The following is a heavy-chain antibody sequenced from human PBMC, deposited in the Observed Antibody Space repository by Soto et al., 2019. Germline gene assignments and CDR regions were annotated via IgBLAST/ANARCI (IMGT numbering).Heavy chain of an antibody. D-gene: IGHD6-13*01. V-gene: IGHV5-51*01. CDR2: IYPGDSDT. Sequence: GESLKISCKGSGYSFTSYWIGWVRQMPGKGLEWMGIIYPGDSDTRYSPPFQGQVTISADKSISTAYLQWSSLKASDTAMYYCARKGIAAAGTLTYYGMDVWGQGTTVTGLL. J-gene: IGHJ6*02. CDR3: ARKGIAAAGTLTYYGMDV. CDR1: GYSFTSYW.